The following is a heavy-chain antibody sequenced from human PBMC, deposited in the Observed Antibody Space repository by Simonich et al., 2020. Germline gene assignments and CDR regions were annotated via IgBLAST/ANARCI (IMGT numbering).Heavy chain of an antibody. CDR3: ARGGWSSSRYY. Sequence: EVQLVESGGGLVQPGGSLRLSCAASGFTFSSYWMHWVRQAPGKGLVWVSRIKSDESGTSYADSVKGRFTISRDNAKNTLYLQMNSLRAEDTAVYYCARGGWSSSRYYWGQGTLVTVSS. CDR2: IKSDESGT. D-gene: IGHD6-13*01. V-gene: IGHV3-74*01. CDR1: GFTFSSYW. J-gene: IGHJ4*02.